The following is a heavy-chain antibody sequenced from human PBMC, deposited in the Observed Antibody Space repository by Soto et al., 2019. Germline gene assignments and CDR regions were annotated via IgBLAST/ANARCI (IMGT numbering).Heavy chain of an antibody. Sequence: QVQLQESGPGLVKPSQTLSLTCTVSGGSISSGGYYWSWIRQHPGKGLEWIGYIYYSGSTYYNPSLKRRVTLSVDTSNNHFSLKLSSVTAADTAVYYCARVMGTYYYDSSGYPWYFDLWGRGTLVTVSS. J-gene: IGHJ2*01. V-gene: IGHV4-31*03. D-gene: IGHD3-22*01. CDR1: GGSISSGGYY. CDR2: IYYSGST. CDR3: ARVMGTYYYDSSGYPWYFDL.